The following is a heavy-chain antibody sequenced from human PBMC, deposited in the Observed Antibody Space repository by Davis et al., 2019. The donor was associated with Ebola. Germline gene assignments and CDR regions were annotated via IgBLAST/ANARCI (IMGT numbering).Heavy chain of an antibody. J-gene: IGHJ3*02. Sequence: SETLSLTCTVSGGSISSYYWSWIRQPPEKGLEWIGNIYSSGSTNYNPSLKSRVTISVDTSKNQFSLKLSSVTAADTAVYYCARDSDAFDIWGQGTMVTVSS. V-gene: IGHV4-59*01. CDR3: ARDSDAFDI. CDR1: GGSISSYY. CDR2: IYSSGST.